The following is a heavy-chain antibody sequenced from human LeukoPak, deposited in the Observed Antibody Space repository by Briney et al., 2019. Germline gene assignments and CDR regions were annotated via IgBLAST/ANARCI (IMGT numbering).Heavy chain of an antibody. CDR1: GFTVSSNY. V-gene: IGHV3-53*01. CDR2: IYSGGST. Sequence: PGGSLRLSCAASGFTVSSNYMSWVRQAPGKGLEWVSVIYSGGSTYYADSVKGRFTISRDNSKNTLYLQMNSLRAEDTAVYYCAREAIRYFDWSDTYYYYGMDVWGKGTTVTVSS. J-gene: IGHJ6*04. CDR3: AREAIRYFDWSDTYYYYGMDV. D-gene: IGHD3-9*01.